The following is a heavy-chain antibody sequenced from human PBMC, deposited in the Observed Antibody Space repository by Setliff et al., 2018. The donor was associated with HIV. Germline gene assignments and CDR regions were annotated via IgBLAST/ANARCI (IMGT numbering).Heavy chain of an antibody. CDR1: GGSISSDNHF. CDR2: IYYTGSA. J-gene: IGHJ3*02. Sequence: SETLSLTCTVTGGSISSDNHFWSWIRQPPGKGLEWIGYIYYTGSAYYNPSLKSRITISIDTSKNQFSLNLNSVTAADTSVYYWAREVNAVADSDAFDIWGQWTWVSVS. V-gene: IGHV4-30-4*08. CDR3: AREVNAVADSDAFDI. D-gene: IGHD6-19*01.